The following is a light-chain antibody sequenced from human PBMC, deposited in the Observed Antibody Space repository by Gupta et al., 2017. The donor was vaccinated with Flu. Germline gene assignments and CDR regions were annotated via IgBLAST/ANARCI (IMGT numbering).Light chain of an antibody. J-gene: IGKJ3*01. CDR1: QNIGWS. V-gene: IGKV6-21*01. CDR2: FAS. Sequence: EIVLTQSPDFQSVTPKERVTITCRASQNIGWSLHWYQHKPDQSPKLLITFASQSCSGVPSRFSGSGSGTDFTLTINGLEAEDAATYYCQQSRSFPFTFGHGTKVDIK. CDR3: QQSRSFPFT.